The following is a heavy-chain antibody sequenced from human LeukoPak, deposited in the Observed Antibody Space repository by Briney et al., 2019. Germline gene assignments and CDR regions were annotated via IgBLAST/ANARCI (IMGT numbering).Heavy chain of an antibody. CDR3: AKDFWATVTTLYYYYGMDV. D-gene: IGHD4-11*01. V-gene: IGHV3-30*18. CDR2: ISYDGSNK. CDR1: GFTFSSYG. Sequence: GGSLRLSCAASGFTFSSYGMHWVRRAPGKGLEWVAVISYDGSNKYYADSVKGRFTISRDNSKNTLYLQMNSLRAEDTAVYYCAKDFWATVTTLYYYYGMDVWGQGTTVTVSS. J-gene: IGHJ6*02.